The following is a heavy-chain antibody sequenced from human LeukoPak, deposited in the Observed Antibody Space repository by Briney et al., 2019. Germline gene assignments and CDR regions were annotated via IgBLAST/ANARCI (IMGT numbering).Heavy chain of an antibody. CDR1: GFTFSKAW. CDR3: TGFETSGLDAFDI. Sequence: GGSLRLSCAASGFTFSKAWVSWVRHAPGKGLEGVGRIKTKTDEMTTDYAAPVKGRFTISRDDSKNTVYLQMNSLKTEDTAVYFCTGFETSGLDAFDIWGRGTMVTVSS. CDR2: IKTKTDEMTT. D-gene: IGHD5-12*01. J-gene: IGHJ3*02. V-gene: IGHV3-15*01.